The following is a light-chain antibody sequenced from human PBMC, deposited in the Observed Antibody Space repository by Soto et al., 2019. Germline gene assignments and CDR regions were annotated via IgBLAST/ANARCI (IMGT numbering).Light chain of an antibody. CDR3: QRYGPSLT. Sequence: ELVLTKSPGTMSLSPGERVVLSCRASKSLSSIYLARYQQTPGQPPRLLMYGTSRTPTGITDRFSGGGTGTVFTPTISRLEAEAVEVYDCQRYGPSLTFGQGTRLDIK. CDR2: GTS. J-gene: IGKJ5*01. V-gene: IGKV3-20*01. CDR1: KSLSSIY.